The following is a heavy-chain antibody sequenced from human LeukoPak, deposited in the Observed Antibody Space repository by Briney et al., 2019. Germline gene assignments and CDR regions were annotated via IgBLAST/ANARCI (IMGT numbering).Heavy chain of an antibody. Sequence: PGGSLRLSCAASGFTFSSYGMHWVRQAPGKGLEWVAVISYDGSNKYYADSVKGRFTISRDNSKNTLYLQMNSPRAEDTAVYYCARAPVVAVTRLPVDYWGQGTLVTVSS. V-gene: IGHV3-30*03. CDR3: ARAPVVAVTRLPVDY. CDR1: GFTFSSYG. D-gene: IGHD2-15*01. J-gene: IGHJ4*02. CDR2: ISYDGSNK.